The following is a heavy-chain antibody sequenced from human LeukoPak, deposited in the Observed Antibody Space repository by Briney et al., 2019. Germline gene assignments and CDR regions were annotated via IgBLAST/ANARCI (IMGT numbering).Heavy chain of an antibody. CDR3: ARDYYYDSSGYYPWRAFDI. D-gene: IGHD3-22*01. J-gene: IGHJ3*02. CDR1: GFTFDDYG. V-gene: IGHV3-20*04. Sequence: GGSLRLSCAASGFTFDDYGMSWGRQAPGKGLEWVSGINWDGGSTGYADSVKGRFTISRDNAKNSLYLQMNSLRAEDTALYYCARDYYYDSSGYYPWRAFDIWGQGTMVTVSS. CDR2: INWDGGST.